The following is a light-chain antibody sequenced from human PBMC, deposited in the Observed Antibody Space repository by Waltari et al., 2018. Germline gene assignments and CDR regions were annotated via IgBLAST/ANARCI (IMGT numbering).Light chain of an antibody. V-gene: IGKV3-11*01. CDR2: DAS. Sequence: EIVLTQSPATLSLSPGERATLSCRASQSVSSYLAWYQQKPGQAPRLLIYDASNRATGIPARFSGSGSLTDFTLTIISLEPEDFAVYYCQQRSNWPPSFGGGTKVEIK. CDR3: QQRSNWPPS. J-gene: IGKJ4*01. CDR1: QSVSSY.